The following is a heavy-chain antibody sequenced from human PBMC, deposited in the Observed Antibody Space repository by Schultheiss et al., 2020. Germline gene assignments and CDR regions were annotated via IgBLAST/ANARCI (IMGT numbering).Heavy chain of an antibody. CDR3: ARDVMVRGVIIGDLRY. J-gene: IGHJ4*02. D-gene: IGHD3-10*01. V-gene: IGHV4-30-4*07. CDR1: GGSISSGDWF. Sequence: LRLSCTVSGGSISSGDWFWGWIRQPPGKGLEWIGYIYYSGSTYYNPSLKSRVTISVDTSKNQFSLKLTSVTAADTALYYCARDVMVRGVIIGDLRYWGQGTLVTVSS. CDR2: IYYSGST.